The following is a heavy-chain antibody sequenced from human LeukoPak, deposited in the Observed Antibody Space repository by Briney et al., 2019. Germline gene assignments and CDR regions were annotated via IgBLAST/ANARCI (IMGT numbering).Heavy chain of an antibody. D-gene: IGHD6-13*01. V-gene: IGHV6-1*01. Sequence: SQTLSLTCAISGDSVSSNSAAWNWIRQSPSRGLEWLGRTYYRSKWYNDYAVSVKSRITINPDTSKNQFSLQLNSVTPEDTAVYYCAREPLPGSSWYFYYYYMDVWGKGTTVTVSS. J-gene: IGHJ6*03. CDR2: TYYRSKWYN. CDR1: GDSVSSNSAA. CDR3: AREPLPGSSWYFYYYYMDV.